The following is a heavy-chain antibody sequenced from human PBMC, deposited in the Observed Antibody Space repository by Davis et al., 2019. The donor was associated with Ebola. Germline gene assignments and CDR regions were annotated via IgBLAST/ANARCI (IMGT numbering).Heavy chain of an antibody. Sequence: GESLKISCAASGFTFSSYAMHWVRQAPGKGLQYLAGITSNGGNTYHADSVKGRFTISRDNSKNTLYLQMNSLRAEDTAVYYCARATHLDYWGQGTLVTVSS. CDR1: GFTFSSYA. CDR2: ITSNGGNT. CDR3: ARATHLDY. J-gene: IGHJ4*02. V-gene: IGHV3-64*04.